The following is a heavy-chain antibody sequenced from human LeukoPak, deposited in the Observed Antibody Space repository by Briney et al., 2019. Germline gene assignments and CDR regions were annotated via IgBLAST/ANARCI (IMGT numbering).Heavy chain of an antibody. V-gene: IGHV1-69*13. J-gene: IGHJ6*02. CDR1: GGTFSSYA. Sequence: ASVKVSCKASGGTFSSYAISWVRQAPGQGLEWMGGIIPIFGTANYAQKFQGRVTITADESTSTAYMELSSLRPEDTAVFYCARGDTILGVVITTYYYYGMDVWGQGTTVTVSS. CDR2: IIPIFGTA. D-gene: IGHD3-3*01. CDR3: ARGDTILGVVITTYYYYGMDV.